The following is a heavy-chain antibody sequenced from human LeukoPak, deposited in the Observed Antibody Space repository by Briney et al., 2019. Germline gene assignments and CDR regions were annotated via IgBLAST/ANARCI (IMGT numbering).Heavy chain of an antibody. Sequence: ASVKVSCKASGYTFTGYYMHWVRQAPGQGLEWMGGINPNSGGTNYAQKFQGRVTMTRDTSMSTAYMELSRLRSDDTAVYYCALYCSGGSCYWGVYWGQGTLVTVSS. D-gene: IGHD2-15*01. CDR1: GYTFTGYY. J-gene: IGHJ4*02. CDR2: INPNSGGT. CDR3: ALYCSGGSCYWGVY. V-gene: IGHV1-2*02.